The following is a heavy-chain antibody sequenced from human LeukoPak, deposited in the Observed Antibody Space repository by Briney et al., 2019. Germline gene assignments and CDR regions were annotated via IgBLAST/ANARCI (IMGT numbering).Heavy chain of an antibody. J-gene: IGHJ4*02. CDR3: TRENWYIDY. CDR1: GFTFSSYE. V-gene: IGHV3-7*01. CDR2: IKQDGSEK. Sequence: GGSLRLSCAASGFTFSSYEMSWVRQAPGKGLEWVANIKQDGSEKYYVDSVRDRFTISRDNAKNSLYLQMNSLGAEDAAVYYCTRENWYIDYWGQGNLVTVSS.